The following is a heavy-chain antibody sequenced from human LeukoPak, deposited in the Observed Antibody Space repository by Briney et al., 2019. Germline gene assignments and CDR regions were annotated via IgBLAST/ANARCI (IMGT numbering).Heavy chain of an antibody. J-gene: IGHJ4*02. V-gene: IGHV1-2*06. CDR3: ARDSSNWSSFGS. CDR1: GYTFTAFP. Sequence: ASVKVSCKASGYTFTAFPIHWLRQAPGQGLEWMGRINPNSGVTNYAQKFQGRVIMTRDTSISTVYMQLSSLKTDDTAVYYCARDSSNWSSFGSWGQGSLVIVSS. CDR2: INPNSGVT. D-gene: IGHD2-2*01.